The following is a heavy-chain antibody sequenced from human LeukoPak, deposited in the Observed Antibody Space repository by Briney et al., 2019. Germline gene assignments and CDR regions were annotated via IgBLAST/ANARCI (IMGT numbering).Heavy chain of an antibody. CDR2: IYYSGST. V-gene: IGHV4-39*07. CDR1: GGSISSSSYY. J-gene: IGHJ4*02. D-gene: IGHD2-2*01. Sequence: KPSETLSLTCTVSGGSISSSSYYWGWIRQPPGKGLEWIGSIYYSGSTYYNPSLKSRVTISVDTSKNQFSLKLSSVTAADTAVYYCARAPRHPWNCSSTSCYSGVFDYWGQGTLVTVSS. CDR3: ARAPRHPWNCSSTSCYSGVFDY.